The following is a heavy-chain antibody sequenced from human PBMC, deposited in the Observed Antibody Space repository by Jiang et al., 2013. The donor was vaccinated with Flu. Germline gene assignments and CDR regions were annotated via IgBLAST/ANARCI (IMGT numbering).Heavy chain of an antibody. CDR3: ARVGDYIDGSGGH. D-gene: IGHD3-22*01. V-gene: IGHV1-69*04. CDR2: VIPVLGVT. CDR1: NDPFSSYP. Sequence: SGAEVKKPGSSVRVSCKASNDPFSSYPLSWVRQAPGQGLEWMGRVIPVLGVTNYAQRFQGRVSITADVDTKTVYMDLTSLASEDTAMYFCARVGDYIDGSGGHWGQGTMVIVSS. J-gene: IGHJ4*02.